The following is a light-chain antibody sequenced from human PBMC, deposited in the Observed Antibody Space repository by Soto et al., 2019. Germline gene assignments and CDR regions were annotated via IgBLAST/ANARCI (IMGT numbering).Light chain of an antibody. CDR3: QQSYTSTVT. J-gene: IGKJ4*01. CDR1: QSISTY. Sequence: EIQMTQSPSSLSASVGDRVTFTCRASQSISTYLNWYEQKQGKAPNLLIYGASNLQSGVPSRFSGGVSGTDGTLTISSLKQEDGGTYDCQQSYTSTVTFGGGTKVDIK. V-gene: IGKV1-39*01. CDR2: GAS.